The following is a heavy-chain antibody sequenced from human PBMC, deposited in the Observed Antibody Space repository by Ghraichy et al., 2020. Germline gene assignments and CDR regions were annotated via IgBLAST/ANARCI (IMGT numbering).Heavy chain of an antibody. J-gene: IGHJ3*01. CDR3: ARNFDL. V-gene: IGHV3-74*01. Sequence: GESLNISCAASGFTLSGYWTHWVRQAPGKGPVWVSRISSDGTVTNYADSVKGRFTISRDSAKNAVYLQMNSLRAEDTALYYCARNFDLWGQGTMVTVSS. CDR2: ISSDGTVT. CDR1: GFTLSGYW.